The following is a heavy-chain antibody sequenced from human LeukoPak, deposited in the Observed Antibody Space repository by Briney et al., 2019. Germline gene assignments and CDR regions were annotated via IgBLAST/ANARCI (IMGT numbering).Heavy chain of an antibody. CDR2: INPNSGGT. Sequence: ASVKVSCKASGYTFTGYYMHWVRQAPGQGLEWMGWINPNSGGTNYAQKFQGRVTMTGDTSISTAYMELSRLRSDDTAVYYCAWESYCSGGSCYSIDYWGQGTLVTVSS. V-gene: IGHV1-2*02. D-gene: IGHD2-15*01. J-gene: IGHJ4*02. CDR1: GYTFTGYY. CDR3: AWESYCSGGSCYSIDY.